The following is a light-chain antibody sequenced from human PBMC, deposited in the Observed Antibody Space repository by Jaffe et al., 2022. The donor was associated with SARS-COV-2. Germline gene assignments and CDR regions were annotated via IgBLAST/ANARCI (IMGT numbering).Light chain of an antibody. CDR2: SAS. CDR1: QDISRF. J-gene: IGKJ3*01. V-gene: IGKV1-9*01. CDR3: QQLSSYPFT. Sequence: DIQLTQSPSFLSASVGDRVTITCRASQDISRFLAWYQQIPGKAPKVLIYSASTLQRGVPSRFSGSSFGTEFTLTISSLQPEDFATYYCQQLSSYPFTFGPGTKVDIK.